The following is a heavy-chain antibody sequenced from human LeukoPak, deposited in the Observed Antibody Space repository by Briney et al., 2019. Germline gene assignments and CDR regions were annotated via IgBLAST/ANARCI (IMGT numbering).Heavy chain of an antibody. CDR1: GFTFNFYS. Sequence: GGSLRLSCAASGFTFNFYSMNWVRQAPGKGLEWVSFISGSSVTIYYADSVKGRFTISRDNSKNTLYLQMNSLRAEDTAVYYCARASIAARSDAFDTWGQGTMVTASS. CDR2: ISGSSVTI. CDR3: ARASIAARSDAFDT. V-gene: IGHV3-48*01. J-gene: IGHJ3*02. D-gene: IGHD6-6*01.